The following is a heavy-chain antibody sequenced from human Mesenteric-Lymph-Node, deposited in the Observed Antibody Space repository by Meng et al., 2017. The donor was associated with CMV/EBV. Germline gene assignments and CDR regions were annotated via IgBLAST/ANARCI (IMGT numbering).Heavy chain of an antibody. Sequence: GESLKISCAASGITFSSFWMNWVRPAPGKGLEWVANIKPDGSEKYYVDSVKGRFTISRDNAKTSLYLQMNSLRAEDTAVYYCARAEYDFWSGYKYYLDYWGQGTLVTVSS. J-gene: IGHJ4*02. V-gene: IGHV3-7*01. CDR3: ARAEYDFWSGYKYYLDY. CDR2: IKPDGSEK. D-gene: IGHD3-3*01. CDR1: GITFSSFW.